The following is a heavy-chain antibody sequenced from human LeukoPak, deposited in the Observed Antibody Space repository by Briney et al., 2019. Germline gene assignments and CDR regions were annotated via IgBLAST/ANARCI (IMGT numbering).Heavy chain of an antibody. D-gene: IGHD6-13*01. J-gene: IGHJ4*02. CDR2: ISGSGGST. CDR1: GFTFSSYA. V-gene: IGHV3-23*01. CDR3: AKVEAAADSFDY. Sequence: PGGSLRLSCAASGFTFSSYAMSWVRQAPEKGLEWVSAISGSGGSTYYADSVKGRFTISRDNSKNTLYLQMNSLRAEDTAVYYSAKVEAAADSFDYWGQGTLVTVSS.